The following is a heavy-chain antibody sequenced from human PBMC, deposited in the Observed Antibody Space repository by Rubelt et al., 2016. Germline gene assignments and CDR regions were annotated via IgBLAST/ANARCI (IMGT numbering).Heavy chain of an antibody. Sequence: AASGFTFSSYSMNWVRQAPGRGLEWVSGISGSGDTTSYADSVKGRFTISRDNSKNTLYLQMNSLRAEDTAVYYCARDQNWNSFDPWGQGTLVTVSS. CDR3: ARDQNWNSFDP. CDR1: GFTFSSYS. V-gene: IGHV3-23*01. CDR2: ISGSGDTT. J-gene: IGHJ5*02. D-gene: IGHD1-7*01.